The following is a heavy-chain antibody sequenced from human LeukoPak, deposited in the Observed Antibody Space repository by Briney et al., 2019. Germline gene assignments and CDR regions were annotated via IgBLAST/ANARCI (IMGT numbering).Heavy chain of an antibody. CDR1: GGSFSGYF. D-gene: IGHD1-26*01. J-gene: IGHJ4*02. CDR2: INHSGST. CDR3: ARHRGSFARRVLFDY. Sequence: SETLSLTCGVYGGSFSGYFWSWVRQPPGKGLEWIGEINHSGSTNYNPSLKSRVTISVDTSKNQFSLKLSSVTAADTAVYYCARHRGSFARRVLFDYWGQGTLVTVSS. V-gene: IGHV4-34*01.